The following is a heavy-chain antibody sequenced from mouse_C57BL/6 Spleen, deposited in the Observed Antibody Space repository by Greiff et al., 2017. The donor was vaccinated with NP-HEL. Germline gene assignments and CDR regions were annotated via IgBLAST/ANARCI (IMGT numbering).Heavy chain of an antibody. J-gene: IGHJ2*01. CDR3: ARYYYCSTSPLYYFDY. D-gene: IGHD1-1*01. Sequence: VQLQQSGPELVKPGASVKISCKASGYTFTDYYMNWVKQSHGKSLEWIGDINPNNGGTSYNQKFKGKATLTVAKSSSTAYMELRSLTSEDSAVYYCARYYYCSTSPLYYFDYWGQGTTLTVSS. CDR1: GYTFTDYY. V-gene: IGHV1-26*01. CDR2: INPNNGGT.